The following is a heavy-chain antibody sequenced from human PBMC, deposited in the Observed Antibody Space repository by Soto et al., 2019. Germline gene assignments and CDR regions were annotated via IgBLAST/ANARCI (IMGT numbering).Heavy chain of an antibody. CDR3: ARAPGYYHYYMDF. CDR1: GGSISSYY. CDR2: IYYSGST. J-gene: IGHJ6*03. Sequence: SETLSLTCTVSGGSISSYYWSWIRQPPGKGLEWIGYIYYSGSTNYNPSLKSRVTISVDTSKNQFSLKLSSVTAADTAVYYCARAPGYYHYYMDFCGKGTSVTVSS. V-gene: IGHV4-59*01.